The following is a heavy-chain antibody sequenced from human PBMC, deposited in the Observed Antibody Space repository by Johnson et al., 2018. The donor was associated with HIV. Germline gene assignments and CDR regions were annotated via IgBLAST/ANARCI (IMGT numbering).Heavy chain of an antibody. CDR2: IWYDGSNK. J-gene: IGHJ3*02. CDR1: RFTFSSYG. D-gene: IGHD3-22*01. Sequence: QVQLVESGGGVVQPGGSLSLSCAASRFTFSSYGMHWVRQAPGKGLEWVAVIWYDGSNKYYADSVKGRFTISRDNSKNTLYLQMNSLKAEDTAVYYCAKDERYYGSSGGDVFDIWGQGTMVTVSS. CDR3: AKDERYYGSSGGDVFDI. V-gene: IGHV3-33*06.